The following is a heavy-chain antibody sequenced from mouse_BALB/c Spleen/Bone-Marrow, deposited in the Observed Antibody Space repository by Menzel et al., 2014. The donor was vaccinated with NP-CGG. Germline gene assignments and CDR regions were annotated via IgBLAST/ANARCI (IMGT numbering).Heavy chain of an antibody. CDR2: ISSGGNYT. CDR1: GFTFSSYA. Sequence: EVKLMESGGGLVKPGGSLKLSCAASGFTFSSYAMSWVRQTPEKRLEWVATISSGGNYTYYPDSMKGRFSISRDNAKNTLYLRMSSLRSEDTAVYYCARHGGYDAGAWFAYWGQGTLVTVSA. CDR3: ARHGGYDAGAWFAY. D-gene: IGHD2-2*01. V-gene: IGHV5-9-3*01. J-gene: IGHJ3*01.